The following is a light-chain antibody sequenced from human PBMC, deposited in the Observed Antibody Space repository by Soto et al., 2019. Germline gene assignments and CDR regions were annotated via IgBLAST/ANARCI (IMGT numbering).Light chain of an antibody. J-gene: IGLJ2*01. Sequence: QSALTQPRSVSGSPGQSVTISCTGTSSDVGSYNYVSWYQQHPGKAPKLMIYDVSNRPSGVPDRFSGSKSGKTASLTISGLQAEDEADYYCCSYAGSYTLVFGGGTKVTVL. CDR2: DVS. V-gene: IGLV2-11*01. CDR1: SSDVGSYNY. CDR3: CSYAGSYTLV.